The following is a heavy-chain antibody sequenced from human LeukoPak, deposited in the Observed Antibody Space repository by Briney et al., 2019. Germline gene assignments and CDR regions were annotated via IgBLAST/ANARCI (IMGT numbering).Heavy chain of an antibody. V-gene: IGHV4-59*01. D-gene: IGHD2-15*01. CDR1: GGSINSYY. Sequence: SETLSLTCTVSGGSINSYYWTWIRQPPGKGLEWIGNIYNSGNTNYNPSLKSRVTISVDTSKNQFSLKLRSVTAADTAVYYCARVTGYVIEDNFDYWGQGTLVTVSS. CDR2: IYNSGNT. J-gene: IGHJ4*02. CDR3: ARVTGYVIEDNFDY.